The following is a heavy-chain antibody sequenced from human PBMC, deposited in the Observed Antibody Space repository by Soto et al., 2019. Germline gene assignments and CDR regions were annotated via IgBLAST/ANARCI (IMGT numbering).Heavy chain of an antibody. CDR2: ISYDGSNK. CDR3: ATPSSLGDDFDGLLSSKLIDY. J-gene: IGHJ4*02. CDR1: GFTFSSYG. Sequence: QVQLVESGGGVVQPGRSLRLSCAASGFTFSSYGMHWVRQAPGKGLEWVAVISYDGSNKYYADSVKGRFTISRDNSKNTLYLQMNSLRAEDTAVYYCATPSSLGDDFDGLLSSKLIDYWGQGTLVTVSS. V-gene: IGHV3-30*03. D-gene: IGHD3-9*01.